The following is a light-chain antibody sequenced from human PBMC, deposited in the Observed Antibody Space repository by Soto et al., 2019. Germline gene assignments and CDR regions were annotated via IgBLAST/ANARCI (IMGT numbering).Light chain of an antibody. V-gene: IGKV2-28*01. CDR2: LGS. CDR3: MQALESPWT. Sequence: DIVPTQSPLSLPVTPGETASISCSSSQSLLHRNGYNYLDWYLQKRGRSPQXXIYLGSNRESGVPDMGSGSGSGTDFTRQISRVEAEDVGVDDCMQALESPWTFGQGTQVDIK. J-gene: IGKJ1*01. CDR1: QSLLHRNGYNY.